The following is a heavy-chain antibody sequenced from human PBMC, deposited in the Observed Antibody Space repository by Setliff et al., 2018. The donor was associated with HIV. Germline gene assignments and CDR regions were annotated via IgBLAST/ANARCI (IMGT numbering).Heavy chain of an antibody. CDR2: ISGSGGHT. Sequence: GGSLRLSCAVSGFTFSNYAMNWVRQAPGKGLEWVSGISGSGGHTYYAESVKGRFTISRXXSKNTLHLQMNSLRAEETAVYYCTXXXXXXTXXPLFDTWGXXXXVT. CDR1: GFTFSNYA. V-gene: IGHV3-23*01. CDR3: TXXXXXXTXXPLFDT. J-gene: IGHJ3*02.